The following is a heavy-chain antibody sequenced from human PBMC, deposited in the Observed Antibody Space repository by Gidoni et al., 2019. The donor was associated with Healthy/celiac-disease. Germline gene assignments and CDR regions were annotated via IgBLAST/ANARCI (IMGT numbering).Heavy chain of an antibody. J-gene: IGHJ5*02. CDR2: IYYSGST. CDR1: GGSISSYS. V-gene: IGHV4-59*01. D-gene: IGHD3-3*01. CDR3: ARDPTIFGVVGFDP. Sequence: QVQLQESGPGLVKPSETLSLTCTVSGGSISSYSWSWIRQPPGKGLEWIGYIYYSGSTNYNPSLKSRVTISVDTSKNQFSLKLSSVTAADTAVYYCARDPTIFGVVGFDPWGQGTLVTVSS.